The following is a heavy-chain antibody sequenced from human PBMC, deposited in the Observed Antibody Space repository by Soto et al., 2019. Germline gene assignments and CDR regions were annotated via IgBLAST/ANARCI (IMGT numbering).Heavy chain of an antibody. J-gene: IGHJ5*02. V-gene: IGHV1-8*01. CDR1: GYTFGNND. CDR2: MNPNSGNT. Sequence: QVQLVQSGAQVKKPGASVKVSCKASGYTFGNNDISWVRQATGQGLEWMGWMNPNSGNTGYAQKFQGRVSITRNTSINTAYLELRSLRSDDTAIYYCARMATSGTLNWFDPWGQGTLVIVSS. CDR3: ARMATSGTLNWFDP.